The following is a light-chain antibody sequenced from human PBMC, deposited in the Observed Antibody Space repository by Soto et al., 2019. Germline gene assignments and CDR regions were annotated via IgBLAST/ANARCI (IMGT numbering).Light chain of an antibody. Sequence: QSALTQPASVSGSPGQSITISCTGTSSDVGGYNCVSWYQQHPGKAPKLMIYEVSNRPSGVSNRFSGSKSGNTASLTISGLQAEDEADYYCSSYTSSSTPLVVFGGGTKLTVL. CDR1: SSDVGGYNC. J-gene: IGLJ2*01. V-gene: IGLV2-14*01. CDR3: SSYTSSSTPLVV. CDR2: EVS.